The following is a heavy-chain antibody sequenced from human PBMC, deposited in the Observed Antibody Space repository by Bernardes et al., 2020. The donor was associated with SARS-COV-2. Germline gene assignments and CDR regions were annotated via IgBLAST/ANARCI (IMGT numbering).Heavy chain of an antibody. J-gene: IGHJ3*02. CDR3: VKQYCGGTNCYTGAFDM. CDR1: GGSFSTYY. Sequence: ETLSLTCAVYGGSFSTYYIHWVRQAPGKGLEYVSSISSNGAGTYYADSVKGRFSISRDNSKNTLYLQMSSLRPDDMGVYYCVKQYCGGTNCYTGAFDMWGHGTVVTVSS. D-gene: IGHD2-2*02. V-gene: IGHV3-64D*06. CDR2: ISSNGAGT.